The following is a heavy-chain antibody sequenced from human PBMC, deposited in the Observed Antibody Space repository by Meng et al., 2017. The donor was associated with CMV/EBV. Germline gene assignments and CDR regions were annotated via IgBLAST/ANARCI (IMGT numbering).Heavy chain of an antibody. J-gene: IGHJ6*02. D-gene: IGHD3-3*01. CDR1: GLIVSRNY. V-gene: IGHV3-53*01. CDR2: IYTSGET. CDR3: ARAGAVLTDIWSPGSMDV. Sequence: GGSLKISCAASGLIVSRNYMSWVRQAPGKGLEWVAIIYTSGETFYAGSVKGRFTISRDNSNNTVSLRTNTLRTEDTAIYYCARAGAVLTDIWSPGSMDVWGQGTTVTVSS.